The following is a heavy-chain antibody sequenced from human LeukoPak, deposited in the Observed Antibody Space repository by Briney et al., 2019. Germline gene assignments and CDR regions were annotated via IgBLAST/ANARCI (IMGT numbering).Heavy chain of an antibody. J-gene: IGHJ4*02. Sequence: PGGSLRLSCAASGFTYSDYYMSWIRQAPGKGLEGVSYISGSSSTIYYADSVKGRFTISRDNAKNSLYLQMNSLRAEDTAVYYCARAVQQLVRDPYERLDYWGQGTLVTVSS. V-gene: IGHV3-11*01. CDR3: ARAVQQLVRDPYERLDY. CDR1: GFTYSDYY. CDR2: ISGSSSTI. D-gene: IGHD6-13*01.